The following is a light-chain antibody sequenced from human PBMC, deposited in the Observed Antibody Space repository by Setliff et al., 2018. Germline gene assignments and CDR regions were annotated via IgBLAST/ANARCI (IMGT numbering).Light chain of an antibody. CDR1: SSDVGGYNY. CDR3: TSYTSSRTYV. Sequence: QSALTQPASVSGSPGQSITISCTGTSSDVGGYNYVSWYQRHPGKAPKLMIYEVSDRPSGVSNRFSGSKSGSTASLTISGLQAEDGADYYCTSYTSSRTYVFGTGTKVTVL. V-gene: IGLV2-14*01. J-gene: IGLJ1*01. CDR2: EVS.